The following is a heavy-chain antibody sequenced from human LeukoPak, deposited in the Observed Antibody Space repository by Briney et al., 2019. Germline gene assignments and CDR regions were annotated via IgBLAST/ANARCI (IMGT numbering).Heavy chain of an antibody. D-gene: IGHD2-15*01. V-gene: IGHV3-23*01. J-gene: IGHJ6*03. CDR2: ISGSGGST. Sequence: PGGSLRLSCAASGFTFSSYAMSWVRQAPGKGLEWVSAISGSGGSTYYADSVKGRFTISRDNSKNTLYLQMNSLRAEDTAVYYCAKHPWCSGGSCSYYYYYYMDVWGEGTTVTVSS. CDR3: AKHPWCSGGSCSYYYYYYMDV. CDR1: GFTFSSYA.